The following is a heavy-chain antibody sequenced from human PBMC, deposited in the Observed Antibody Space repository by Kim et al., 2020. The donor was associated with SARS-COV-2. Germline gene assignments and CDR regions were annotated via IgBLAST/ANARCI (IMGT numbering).Heavy chain of an antibody. J-gene: IGHJ4*02. Sequence: GGSLRLSCAASGFTFDDYAMHWVRQAPGKGLEWVSGISWNSGSIGYADSVKGRFTISRDNAKNSLYLQMNSLRAEDTALYYCAKETPRPFYYYGSGSYYNALLLWGQGTLVTVSS. CDR1: GFTFDDYA. CDR3: AKETPRPFYYYGSGSYYNALLL. D-gene: IGHD3-10*01. CDR2: ISWNSGSI. V-gene: IGHV3-9*01.